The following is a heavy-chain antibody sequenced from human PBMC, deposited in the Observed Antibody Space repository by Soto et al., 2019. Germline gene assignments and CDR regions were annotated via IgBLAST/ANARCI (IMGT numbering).Heavy chain of an antibody. J-gene: IGHJ6*02. CDR1: GFTFGDYA. V-gene: IGHV3-49*04. CDR2: IRSKAYGGTT. Sequence: GGSLRLSCTASGFTFGDYAMSWVRQAPGKGLEWVGFIRSKAYGGTTEYAASVKGRFTISRDDSKSIAYLQMNSLKTEDTAVYFCTRSLPRYGGNSYYYYGMDVWGQGTTVTVSS. D-gene: IGHD2-21*02. CDR3: TRSLPRYGGNSYYYYGMDV.